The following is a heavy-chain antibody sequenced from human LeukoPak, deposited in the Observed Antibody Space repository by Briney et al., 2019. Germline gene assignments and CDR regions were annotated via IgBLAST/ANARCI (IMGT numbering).Heavy chain of an antibody. CDR3: AKEQQWLARHDAFDI. Sequence: GGSLRLSCAASGFTFSNFAMSWVRQAPGRGLEWVSTISGGGDNTYYADSVKGRFTISRDNSKNTLYLQMNSLRAEDTAVYYCAKEQQWLARHDAFDIWGQGTMVTVSS. CDR1: GFTFSNFA. V-gene: IGHV3-23*01. J-gene: IGHJ3*02. D-gene: IGHD6-19*01. CDR2: ISGGGDNT.